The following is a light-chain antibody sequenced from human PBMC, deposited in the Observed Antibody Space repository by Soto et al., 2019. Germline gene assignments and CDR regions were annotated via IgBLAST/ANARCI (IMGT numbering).Light chain of an antibody. Sequence: DIVMTQSPLSLPVTPGEPASISCRSSQSLLHSNGYTYLDWYLQKPGQSPQLLIYLGSNRASGVPDRFSGSGSGTDFTLKISRVEAEDVGVYYCMQALQTPAFGQWTKVEIK. V-gene: IGKV2-28*01. CDR3: MQALQTPA. CDR2: LGS. J-gene: IGKJ1*01. CDR1: QSLLHSNGYTY.